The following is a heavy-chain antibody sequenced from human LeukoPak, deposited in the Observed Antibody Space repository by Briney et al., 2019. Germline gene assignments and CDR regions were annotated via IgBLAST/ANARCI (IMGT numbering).Heavy chain of an antibody. J-gene: IGHJ6*03. V-gene: IGHV1-2*02. Sequence: ASVKVSCKASGYTFTGYYMHWVRQAPGQGLEWMGWINPNSGGTNYAQKFQGRVTMTRDTSISTAYMELSRLRSDDTAVYYCARDVYDSSGYYRPYYYYYMDVWGKGTTVTVSS. CDR2: INPNSGGT. CDR1: GYTFTGYY. CDR3: ARDVYDSSGYYRPYYYYYMDV. D-gene: IGHD3-22*01.